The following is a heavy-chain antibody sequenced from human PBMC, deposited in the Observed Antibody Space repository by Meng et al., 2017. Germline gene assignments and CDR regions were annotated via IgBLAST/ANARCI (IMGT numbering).Heavy chain of an antibody. CDR2: IYSGGST. J-gene: IGHJ6*01. CDR1: GFTVSSNY. V-gene: IGHV3-66*02. CDR3: ARDLAGSSSWYGYYYYGMDV. Sequence: GESLKISCAASGFTVSSNYMSWVRQAPGKGLEWVSVIYSGGSTYYADSVKGRFTISRDNSKNTLYLQVNSLRAEDTAVYYCARDLAGSSSWYGYYYYGMDVWGQGTTVTGAS. D-gene: IGHD6-13*01.